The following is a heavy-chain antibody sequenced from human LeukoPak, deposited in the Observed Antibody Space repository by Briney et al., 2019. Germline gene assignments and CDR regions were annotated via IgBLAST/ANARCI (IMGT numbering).Heavy chain of an antibody. D-gene: IGHD2-21*02. J-gene: IGHJ4*02. CDR3: ARGFVLGAAKNYFDY. Sequence: GGSLRLSCAASGFTFTNYALHWVRQAPGKGLEWVAVISYDGTNKYYADSVKGRFTISRDNSKNTLSLQMNSLRAENTALYYCARGFVLGAAKNYFDYWGQGALVTVSS. CDR2: ISYDGTNK. CDR1: GFTFTNYA. V-gene: IGHV3-30-3*01.